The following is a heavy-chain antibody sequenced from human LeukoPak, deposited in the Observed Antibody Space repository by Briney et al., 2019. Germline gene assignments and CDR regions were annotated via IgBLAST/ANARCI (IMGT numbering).Heavy chain of an antibody. J-gene: IGHJ3*02. V-gene: IGHV1-2*02. Sequence: ASVKASCKASGYTFTSYYMHWVRQAPGQGLEWMGWINPNSGGTNYAQKFQGRVTMTRDTSISTAYMELSRLRSDDTAVYYCARLGEMRRELPRAFDIWGQGTMVTVSS. CDR2: INPNSGGT. D-gene: IGHD1-26*01. CDR1: GYTFTSYY. CDR3: ARLGEMRRELPRAFDI.